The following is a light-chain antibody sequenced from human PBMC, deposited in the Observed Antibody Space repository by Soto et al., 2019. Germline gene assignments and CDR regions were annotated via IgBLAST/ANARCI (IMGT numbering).Light chain of an antibody. J-gene: IGKJ1*01. CDR1: QSVSSW. CDR3: QQCSSYPWT. CDR2: DAS. Sequence: DIQMTQSPSSLSASVGDTVTINCRANQSVSSWLAWYQQKPGQTPKLLIYDASTLETGVPSRFDGSEAETEFTLTIRGLQPDDFATYYCQQCSSYPWTFGQGTRVEIK. V-gene: IGKV1-5*01.